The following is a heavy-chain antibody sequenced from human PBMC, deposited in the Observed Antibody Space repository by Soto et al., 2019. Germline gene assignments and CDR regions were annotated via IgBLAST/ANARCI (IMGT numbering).Heavy chain of an antibody. CDR2: MNPNSGNT. CDR3: ARVSGGITMIPFDY. V-gene: IGHV1-8*01. D-gene: IGHD3-22*01. Sequence: QVQLVQSGAEVKKPGASVKVSCKASGYTFTSYDINWVRQATGQGLGWMGWMNPNSGNTGYAQNFQGRVTLTRNNSISTAYMALSSLRSEDTAVYYCARVSGGITMIPFDYWGQGTLVTVSS. CDR1: GYTFTSYD. J-gene: IGHJ4*02.